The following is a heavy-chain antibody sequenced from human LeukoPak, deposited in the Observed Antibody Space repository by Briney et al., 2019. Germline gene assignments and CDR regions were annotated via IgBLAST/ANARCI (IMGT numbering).Heavy chain of an antibody. Sequence: PSETLSLTCTVSGGSISSYYWSWIRQPPGKGLEWIGYIYYSGSTNYNPSLKSRVTISVDTSKNQFSLKLSSVTAADTAVYYCARARWGAYFDYGGQGTLVTVSS. V-gene: IGHV4-59*01. CDR1: GGSISSYY. CDR3: ARARWGAYFDY. CDR2: IYYSGST. D-gene: IGHD3-16*01. J-gene: IGHJ4*02.